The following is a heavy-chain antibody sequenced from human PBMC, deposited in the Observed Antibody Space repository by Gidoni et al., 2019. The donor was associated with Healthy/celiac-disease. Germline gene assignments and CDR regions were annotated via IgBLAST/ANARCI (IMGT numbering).Heavy chain of an antibody. Sequence: QVQLVQSGAEVKKPGASVKVSCKASVYTFTGYSLLWVRPAPGQGLEWMGWINPNSGGTNYAQKFQGRVTMTRDTSISTAYMELSRLRSDDTAVYYCARDILMRGDYVWGSYRYTDWFDPWGQGTLVTVSS. CDR3: ARDILMRGDYVWGSYRYTDWFDP. CDR2: INPNSGGT. D-gene: IGHD3-16*02. CDR1: VYTFTGYS. V-gene: IGHV1-2*02. J-gene: IGHJ5*02.